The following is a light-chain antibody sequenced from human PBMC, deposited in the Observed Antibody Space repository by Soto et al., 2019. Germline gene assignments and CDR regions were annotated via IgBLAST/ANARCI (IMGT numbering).Light chain of an antibody. CDR3: QQYGSSPRVT. Sequence: EIVLTQSPGTLSLSPGESATLSCRASQSVSSNYLAWYQQKPGQAPRLLIYGASSRATGIPDRFSGSGSGTDFTLTISRLEPEDFAVYYCQQYGSSPRVTFGGGTKVEIK. CDR1: QSVSSNY. J-gene: IGKJ4*01. V-gene: IGKV3-20*01. CDR2: GAS.